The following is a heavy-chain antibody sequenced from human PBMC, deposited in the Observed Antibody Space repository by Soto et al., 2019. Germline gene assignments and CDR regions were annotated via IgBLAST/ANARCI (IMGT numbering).Heavy chain of an antibody. J-gene: IGHJ4*02. CDR3: ASSILWLVRGNY. V-gene: IGHV3-48*03. CDR1: GFTFSSYE. D-gene: IGHD6-19*01. Sequence: GGSLRLSCAASGFTFSSYEMNWVRQAPGKGLEWVSYISSSGSTIYYADSVKGRFTISRDNAKNSLYLQMNSLRAEDTAVYYCASSILWLVRGNYWGQGTLVTVSS. CDR2: ISSSGSTI.